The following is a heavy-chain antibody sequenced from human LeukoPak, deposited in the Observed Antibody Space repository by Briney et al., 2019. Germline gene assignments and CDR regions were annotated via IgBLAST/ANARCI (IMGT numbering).Heavy chain of an antibody. Sequence: PGGSLRLSCAASGFTFSSYSMNWVRQAPGKGLEWVSSISSSSSYIYYADSVKGRFTIYRDNAKNSLYLQMNSLRAEDTAVYYCARDRNYYDSSGSYGGYYYYGMDVCGQGTTVTVSS. D-gene: IGHD3-22*01. V-gene: IGHV3-21*01. CDR2: ISSSSSYI. J-gene: IGHJ6*02. CDR1: GFTFSSYS. CDR3: ARDRNYYDSSGSYGGYYYYGMDV.